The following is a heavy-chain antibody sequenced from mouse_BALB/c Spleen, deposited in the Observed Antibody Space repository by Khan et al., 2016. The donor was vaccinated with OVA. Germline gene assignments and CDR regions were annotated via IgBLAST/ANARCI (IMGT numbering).Heavy chain of an antibody. CDR2: VSTGGGYT. V-gene: IGHV5-6*01. CDR1: GFTFSTYG. D-gene: IGHD1-1*01. CDR3: TRLAYYYDSGGFAY. J-gene: IGHJ3*01. Sequence: EVELVESGGDLVKPGGSLKLSCAASGFTFSTYGMSWVRQTPDKRLEWVATVSTGGGYTYYPDSVKGRFTISRDNAKNTLYLQMSGLKSEDTAMFYCTRLAYYYDSGGFAYWGHGTLVTVSA.